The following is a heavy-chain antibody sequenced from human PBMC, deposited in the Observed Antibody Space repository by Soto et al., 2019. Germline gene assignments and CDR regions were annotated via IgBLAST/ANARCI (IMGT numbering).Heavy chain of an antibody. CDR1: GFTFSSYG. D-gene: IGHD6-13*01. Sequence: ESGGGVVQPGRSLRLSCAASGFTFSSYGMHWVRQAPGKGLEWVAVIWYDGSNKYYADSVKGRFTISRDNSKNTLYLQMNSLRAEDTAVYYCARNLAAAGLMDVWGKGTTVTVSS. V-gene: IGHV3-33*01. J-gene: IGHJ6*04. CDR3: ARNLAAAGLMDV. CDR2: IWYDGSNK.